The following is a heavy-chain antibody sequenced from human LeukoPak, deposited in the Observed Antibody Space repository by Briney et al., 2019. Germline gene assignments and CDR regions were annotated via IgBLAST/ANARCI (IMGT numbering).Heavy chain of an antibody. J-gene: IGHJ6*03. CDR1: GGSFSGYY. Sequence: SETLSLTCAVYGGSFSGYYWSWIRQPPGKGLEWIGEINHSGSTNYNPSLKSRVTISVDTSKNQFSLKLSSVTAADTAVYYCARYSDYYYYYYMDVWGKGTTVTISS. CDR3: ARYSDYYYYYYMDV. D-gene: IGHD2-21*01. V-gene: IGHV4-34*01. CDR2: INHSGST.